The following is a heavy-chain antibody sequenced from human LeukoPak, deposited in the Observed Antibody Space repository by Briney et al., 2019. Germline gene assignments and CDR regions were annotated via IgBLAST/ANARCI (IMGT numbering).Heavy chain of an antibody. CDR1: EGTFSSYA. CDR3: ARERLAGDAFDI. Sequence: SVKVSCKASEGTFSSYAISWVRQAPGQGLEWMGRIIPIFATANYPQKFQGRVTINTGESTSAAYMDLSSLRSEDTAVYYCARERLAGDAFDIWGQGTMVAVSA. J-gene: IGHJ3*02. D-gene: IGHD6-25*01. V-gene: IGHV1-69*05. CDR2: IIPIFATA.